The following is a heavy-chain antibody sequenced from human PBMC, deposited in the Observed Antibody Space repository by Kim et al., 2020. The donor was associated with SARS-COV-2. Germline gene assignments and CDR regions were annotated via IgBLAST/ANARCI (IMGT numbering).Heavy chain of an antibody. D-gene: IGHD6-19*01. CDR3: ARSFSSYFDS. V-gene: IGHV1-18*01. J-gene: IGHJ4*02. Sequence: GRTYYTQKVPGKVTMTTDTSKATAYLEMRGLGSDETAVYYCARSFSSYFDSWGQGTLVTVSS. CDR2: GRT.